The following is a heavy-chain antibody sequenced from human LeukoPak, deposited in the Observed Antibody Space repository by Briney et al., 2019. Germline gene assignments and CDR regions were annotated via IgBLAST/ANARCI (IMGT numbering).Heavy chain of an antibody. J-gene: IGHJ4*02. CDR2: ISGSGGST. V-gene: IGHV3-23*01. D-gene: IGHD2-2*01. Sequence: PGGPVRLSCAPSGFPFSSYAMRWVRQAPGKGLEWVSAISGSGGSTYYADSVKGRFTISRDNSKNTLYLQMNSLRAEDTAVYYCAKLNIVVVPAASLDYWGQGTLVTVSS. CDR3: AKLNIVVVPAASLDY. CDR1: GFPFSSYA.